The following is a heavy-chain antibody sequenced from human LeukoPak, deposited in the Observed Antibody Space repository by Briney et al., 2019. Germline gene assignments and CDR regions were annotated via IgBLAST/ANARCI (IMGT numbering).Heavy chain of an antibody. CDR2: IRSIGNEK. CDR3: AKDRDGSDSFKKGMDV. CDR1: GFNFRGYA. D-gene: IGHD3-10*01. J-gene: IGHJ6*02. Sequence: GGSLRLSCVASGFNFRGYAMHWVRQAPGKGLEWMALIRSIGNEKYYVDAVQGRFTISRDNSRNTLFLQMNSLRPEDTAVYYCAKDRDGSDSFKKGMDVWGQGTTVTVSS. V-gene: IGHV3-30*02.